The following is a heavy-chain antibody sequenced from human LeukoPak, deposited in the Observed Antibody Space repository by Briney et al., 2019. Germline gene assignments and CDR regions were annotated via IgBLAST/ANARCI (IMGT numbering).Heavy chain of an antibody. Sequence: GRSLRLSCAASGFTFSSHAMHWVRQAPGKGLEWVAVISYDGSNKYYADSVKGRFTISRDNSKNTLYLQMNSLRAEDTAVYYCARVPKWELPFDYWGQGTLVTVSS. CDR2: ISYDGSNK. J-gene: IGHJ4*02. CDR3: ARVPKWELPFDY. CDR1: GFTFSSHA. D-gene: IGHD1-26*01. V-gene: IGHV3-30-3*01.